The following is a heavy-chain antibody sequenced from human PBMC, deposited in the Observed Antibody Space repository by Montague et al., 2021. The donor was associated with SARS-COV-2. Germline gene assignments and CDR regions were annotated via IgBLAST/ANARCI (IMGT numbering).Heavy chain of an antibody. CDR3: VRYSGWFYFDF. CDR1: GDXVSRNSVA. J-gene: IGHJ4*02. Sequence: CAISGDXVSRNSVAWSWLRQSPSRGLECLGRPYYRSKWYSDYAPXVRGRLTVNPDASKNEFSLELNYVTPEDTAVYYCVRYSGWFYFDFWGQGTLVTVSS. CDR2: PYYRSKWYS. V-gene: IGHV6-1*01. D-gene: IGHD6-19*01.